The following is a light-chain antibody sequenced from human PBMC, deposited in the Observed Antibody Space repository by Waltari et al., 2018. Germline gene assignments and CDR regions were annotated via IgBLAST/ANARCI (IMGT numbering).Light chain of an antibody. J-gene: IGKJ2*01. Sequence: EIVMTQSPATLSVSPGERAIISCRASPSVTTNLAWYQQKPGQPPRLLIHGASTRATDIPARFSGSGSGTEFALTITSLQSEDFAVYYCHQYNDGPPFNFGQGTKLEIK. CDR1: PSVTTN. CDR2: GAS. CDR3: HQYNDGPPFN. V-gene: IGKV3-15*01.